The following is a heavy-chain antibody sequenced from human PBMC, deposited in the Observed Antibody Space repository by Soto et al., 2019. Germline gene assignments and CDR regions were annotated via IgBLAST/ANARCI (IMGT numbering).Heavy chain of an antibody. CDR1: GGSISSGDYY. D-gene: IGHD3-3*01. CDR3: ARGAGQDGVVIRYYYGMDV. CDR2: IYYSGST. Sequence: QVQLQESGPGLVKPSQTLSLTCTVSGGSISSGDYYWSWIRQPPGKGLEWIGYIYYSGSTYYNPSLKSRATISVDTSKNQFSLKLSSVTAADTAVYYCARGAGQDGVVIRYYYGMDVWGQGTTVTVSS. V-gene: IGHV4-30-4*01. J-gene: IGHJ6*02.